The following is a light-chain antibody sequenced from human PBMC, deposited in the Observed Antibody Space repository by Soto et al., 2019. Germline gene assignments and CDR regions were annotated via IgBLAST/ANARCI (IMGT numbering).Light chain of an antibody. Sequence: DIQMTQSPSSLSASIRDRVTITCQASQDITDILNWFQLKPGRAPRLLISDASNLEPGVPSRFSASGSGKDFNLTINALQPEDIATYYCLQFDDLPLTFGQGTRL. CDR2: DAS. CDR1: QDITDI. V-gene: IGKV1-33*01. J-gene: IGKJ5*01. CDR3: LQFDDLPLT.